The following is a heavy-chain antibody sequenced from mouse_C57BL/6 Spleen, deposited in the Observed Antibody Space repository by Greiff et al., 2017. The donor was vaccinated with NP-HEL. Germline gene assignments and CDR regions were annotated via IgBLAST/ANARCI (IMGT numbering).Heavy chain of an antibody. CDR1: GFTFSSYA. CDR2: ISDGGSYT. J-gene: IGHJ2*01. CDR3: ARDYGSSYAY. V-gene: IGHV5-4*03. Sequence: VKLMESGGGLVKPGGSLKLSCAASGFTFSSYAMSWVRQTPEKRLEWVATISDGGSYTYYPDNVKGRFTISRDNAKNNLYLQMSHLKSEDTAMYYCARDYGSSYAYWGQGTTLTVSS. D-gene: IGHD1-1*01.